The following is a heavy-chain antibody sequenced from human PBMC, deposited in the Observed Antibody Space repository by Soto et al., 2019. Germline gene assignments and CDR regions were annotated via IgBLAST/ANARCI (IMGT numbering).Heavy chain of an antibody. CDR2: INHSGST. J-gene: IGHJ6*03. V-gene: IGHV4-34*01. CDR1: GGSFSVYS. D-gene: IGHD4-17*01. CDR3: ARVDKDYFDYYMDV. Sequence: SETLSLTCAVYGGSFSVYSWSWIRQPPGKGLEWIGEINHSGSTNYNPSLKSRVTISVDTSKNQFSLKLSSVTAADTAVYYCARVDKDYFDYYMDVWGKGTTVTVSS.